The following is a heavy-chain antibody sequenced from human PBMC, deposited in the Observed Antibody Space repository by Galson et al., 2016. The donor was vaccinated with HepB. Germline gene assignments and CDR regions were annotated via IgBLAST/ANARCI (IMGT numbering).Heavy chain of an antibody. CDR3: VRDMYGSYFAFDI. V-gene: IGHV3-30-3*01. J-gene: IGHJ3*02. Sequence: SLRLSCAVSGFTFSNYAMHWVRQAPGKGLEWVAVTDGTNKYYADSVKGRFTISRDDSKSTLYLQMDRLRAEDTTVYYCVRDMYGSYFAFDIWGQGTMVTVSS. D-gene: IGHD1-26*01. CDR2: TDGTNK. CDR1: GFTFSNYA.